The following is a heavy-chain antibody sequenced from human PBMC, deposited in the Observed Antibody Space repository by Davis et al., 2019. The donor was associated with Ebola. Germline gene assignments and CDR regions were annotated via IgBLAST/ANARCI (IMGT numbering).Heavy chain of an antibody. CDR3: ARESGIRADDYYYYGMDV. Sequence: GGSLRLSCAASGFTASSNYMSWVRQAPGKGLEWVSAIYSGGCTYYADAVKGRFTISRDNSKNTLYLQMNSLRAEDTAVYYCARESGIRADDYYYYGMDVWGQGTTVTVSS. V-gene: IGHV3-66*01. J-gene: IGHJ6*02. D-gene: IGHD6-13*01. CDR2: IYSGGCT. CDR1: GFTASSNY.